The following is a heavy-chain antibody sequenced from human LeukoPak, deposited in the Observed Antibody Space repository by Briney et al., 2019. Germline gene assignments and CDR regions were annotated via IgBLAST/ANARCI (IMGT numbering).Heavy chain of an antibody. Sequence: GASVKVSCKASGYTFSTYYMHWVRQAPGQGLEWMGIINPSGGSTTYAQKFQGRVTMTRDMSTSTFYMELSSLRSEDTAVYYCARGDTVSWYYYMDVWGKGTTVTVSS. CDR2: INPSGGST. V-gene: IGHV1-46*01. D-gene: IGHD4-17*01. CDR1: GYTFSTYY. CDR3: ARGDTVSWYYYMDV. J-gene: IGHJ6*03.